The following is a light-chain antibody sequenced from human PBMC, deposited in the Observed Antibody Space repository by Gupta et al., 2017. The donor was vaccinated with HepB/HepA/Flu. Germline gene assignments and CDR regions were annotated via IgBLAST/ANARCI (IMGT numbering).Light chain of an antibody. V-gene: IGLV1-47*01. CDR3: AAWDDSLSGPV. CDR1: SSNIGRNY. CDR2: RNN. J-gene: IGLJ3*02. Sequence: QSVLTQPPSASGTPGQSVAISCSGSSSNIGRNYVYWYQQLPGTAPKLLIYRNNQRPSGVPDRFSGSKSGTSASLAISGLRSEDEAEYYCAAWDDSLSGPVFGGGTKLTVL.